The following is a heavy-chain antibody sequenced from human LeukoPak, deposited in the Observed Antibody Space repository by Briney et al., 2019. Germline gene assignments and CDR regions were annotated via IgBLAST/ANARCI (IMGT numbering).Heavy chain of an antibody. J-gene: IGHJ5*02. V-gene: IGHV4-31*03. CDR2: IHYSGST. D-gene: IGHD2-21*02. CDR3: ARTYMTSARFDP. CDR1: GGSISSGGYY. Sequence: SQTLSLTCTVSGGSISSGGYYWSCIRQHPGKGLEWIGYIHYSGSTYYNPSLKSRVTISVDTSKNQFSLKLRYVTAADTAVYYCARTYMTSARFDPWAREPWSPSPQ.